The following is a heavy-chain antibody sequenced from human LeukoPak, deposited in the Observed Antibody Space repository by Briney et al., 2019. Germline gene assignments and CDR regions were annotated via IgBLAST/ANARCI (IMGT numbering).Heavy chain of an antibody. Sequence: ASVKVSCKASGYTFNGHYMHWVRQAPGQGLEWMGWISTYNGNTNYAQKLQGRVTMTTDTSTSTAYMELRSLRSDDTAVYYCARDSGTTGEVRFDPWGQGTLVTVSS. J-gene: IGHJ5*02. CDR2: ISTYNGNT. D-gene: IGHD3-10*01. CDR3: ARDSGTTGEVRFDP. CDR1: GYTFNGHY. V-gene: IGHV1-18*04.